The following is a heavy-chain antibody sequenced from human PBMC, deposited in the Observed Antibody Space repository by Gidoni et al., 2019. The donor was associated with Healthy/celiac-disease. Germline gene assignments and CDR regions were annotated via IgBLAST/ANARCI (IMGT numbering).Heavy chain of an antibody. CDR3: ARGALYGDWYFDL. CDR2: VNCDGSSP. J-gene: IGHJ2*01. D-gene: IGHD4-17*01. V-gene: IGHV3-74*01. CDR1: GFTFSIYW. Sequence: EVQLVESGGGLVQPGGSLRLSCAASGFTFSIYWMHWVRQAPGKGLVWVSHVNCDGSSPSYADSVKGRFTISRDNAKNTLYLQMNSLRAEDTAVFYCARGALYGDWYFDLWGRGTLVTVSS.